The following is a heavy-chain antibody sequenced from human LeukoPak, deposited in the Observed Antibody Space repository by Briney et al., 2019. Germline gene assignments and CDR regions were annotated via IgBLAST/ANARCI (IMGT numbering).Heavy chain of an antibody. Sequence: SETLSLTCTVSGGSVSSGSYYWSWIRQPPGKGLEWIGYIYYSGSTNYNPSLKSRVTISVDTSKNQFSLKLSSVTAADTAVYYCARGSYDFWSGYYTHRYYFDYWGQGTLVTVSS. J-gene: IGHJ4*02. D-gene: IGHD3-3*01. CDR1: GGSVSSGSYY. CDR3: ARGSYDFWSGYYTHRYYFDY. CDR2: IYYSGST. V-gene: IGHV4-61*01.